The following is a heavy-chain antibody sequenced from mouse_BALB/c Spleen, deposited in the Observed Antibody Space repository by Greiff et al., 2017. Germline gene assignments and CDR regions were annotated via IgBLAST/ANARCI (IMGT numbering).Heavy chain of an antibody. D-gene: IGHD2-10*02. CDR3: ARRYGNYVDAMDY. CDR2: IYPGDGDT. V-gene: IGHV1-87*01. CDR1: GYTFTSYW. J-gene: IGHJ4*01. Sequence: VKLQESGAELARPGASVKLSCKASGYTFTSYWMQWVKQRPGQGLEWIGAIYPGDGDTRYTQKFKGKATLTADKSSSTAYMQLSSLASEDSAVYYCARRYGNYVDAMDYWGQGTSVTVSS.